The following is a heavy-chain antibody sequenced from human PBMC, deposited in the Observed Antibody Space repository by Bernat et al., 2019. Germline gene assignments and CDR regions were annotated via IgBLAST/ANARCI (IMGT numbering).Heavy chain of an antibody. V-gene: IGHV3-23*01. CDR1: GFTFSSYA. Sequence: EVQLLESGGGLVQPGGSLRLSCAASGFTFSSYAMSWVRQAPGKGLEWVSAISGSGGSTYYADSVKGRFTISRENSKNTLYLQMNSLRAEDTAVYYCARGPIRPTEFDYWGKGTRVTVSS. CDR3: ARGPIRPTEFDY. CDR2: ISGSGGST. J-gene: IGHJ4*02.